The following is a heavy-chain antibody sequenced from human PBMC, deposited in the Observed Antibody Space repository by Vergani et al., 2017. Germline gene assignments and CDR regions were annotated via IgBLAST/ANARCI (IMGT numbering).Heavy chain of an antibody. CDR3: AKPIAVAGTILGY. CDR2: ISWNSGSI. CDR1: GFTFDDYA. J-gene: IGHJ4*02. Sequence: EVQLVESGGGLVQPGRSLRLSCAASGFTFDDYAMHWVRQAPGKGLEWVSGISWNSGSIGYAESVKGRFTISRDNAKNSLYLQRNSLRAEDTAVYYCAKPIAVAGTILGYWGQGTLVTVSS. V-gene: IGHV3-9*01. D-gene: IGHD6-19*01.